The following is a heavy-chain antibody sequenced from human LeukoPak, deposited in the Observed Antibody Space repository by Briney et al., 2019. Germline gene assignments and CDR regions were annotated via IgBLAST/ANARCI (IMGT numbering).Heavy chain of an antibody. CDR2: INIGGTNT. CDR3: AKGAYDYIEIAYFDS. CDR1: GFTFNDYY. Sequence: GGSLRLSCAASGFTFNDYYMSWIRQAPGKGLEWLSYINIGGTNTHYADSVKGRFTISRDNAKKSLYLEMNNLRAEDTAIYYCAKGAYDYIEIAYFDSWGQGTLVTVSS. D-gene: IGHD5-12*01. V-gene: IGHV3-11*01. J-gene: IGHJ4*02.